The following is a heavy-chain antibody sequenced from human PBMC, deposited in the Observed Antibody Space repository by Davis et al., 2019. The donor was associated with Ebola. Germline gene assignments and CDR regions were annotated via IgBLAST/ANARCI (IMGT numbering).Heavy chain of an antibody. CDR1: GFTFSGSA. D-gene: IGHD3-10*01. Sequence: GGSLRLSCAASGFTFSGSAMHWVRQAPGKGLEWVSSISSSSSYTNYADSVKGRFTISRDNAKNSLYLQMNSLRAEDTAVYYCARDLTMVRGVITSTWFDPWGQGTLVTVSS. V-gene: IGHV3-21*01. J-gene: IGHJ5*02. CDR3: ARDLTMVRGVITSTWFDP. CDR2: ISSSSSYT.